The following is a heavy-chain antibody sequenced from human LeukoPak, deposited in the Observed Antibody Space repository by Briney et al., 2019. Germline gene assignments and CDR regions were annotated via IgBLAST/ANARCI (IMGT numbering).Heavy chain of an antibody. V-gene: IGHV1-69*04. CDR2: IIPNVDIR. CDR3: AREDQGDGPICGDFEF. CDR1: GGTFGNYA. D-gene: IGHD3-16*01. J-gene: IGHJ4*02. Sequence: ASVKVSCKASGGTFGNYAVSWVRQASGQGLEWMGRIIPNVDIRNYEQKFQGRVTITADESTSTVYLELTTLRSDDTAVYYCAREDQGDGPICGDFEFWGQGTLVTVSS.